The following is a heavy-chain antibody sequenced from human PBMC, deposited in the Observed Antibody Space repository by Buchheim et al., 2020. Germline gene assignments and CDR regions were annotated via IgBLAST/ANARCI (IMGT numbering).Heavy chain of an antibody. J-gene: IGHJ4*02. V-gene: IGHV3-23*04. CDR1: GFSFSGYA. CDR2: ISGSGAST. CDR3: AKGSRGYTNYYFDY. Sequence: EVQLVDSGGGLVQPGESLRLSCAASGFSFSGYAMSWVRQAPGKGLEWVSIISGSGASTFNADSVKGRFTISRDNSKNMLYLQMNSLRAEDTAVYFCAKGSRGYTNYYFDYWGQGTL. D-gene: IGHD4-11*01.